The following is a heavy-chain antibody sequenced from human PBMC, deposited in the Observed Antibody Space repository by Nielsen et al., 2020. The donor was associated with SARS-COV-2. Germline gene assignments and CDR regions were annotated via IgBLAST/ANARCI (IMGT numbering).Heavy chain of an antibody. J-gene: IGHJ5*02. V-gene: IGHV4-4*02. CDR1: GGSISSSNW. Sequence: SETLSLTCAVSGGSISSSNWWSWVRQPPGKGLEWIGEIYHSGSTNYNPSLKSRVTISVDTSKNQFSLKLSSVTAADTAVYYCARRQWLEGGWFDPWGQGTLVTVSS. D-gene: IGHD6-19*01. CDR2: IYHSGST. CDR3: ARRQWLEGGWFDP.